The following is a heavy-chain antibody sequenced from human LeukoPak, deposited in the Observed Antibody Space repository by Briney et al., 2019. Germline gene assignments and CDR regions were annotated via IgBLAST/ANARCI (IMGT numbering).Heavy chain of an antibody. CDR2: INHSGST. J-gene: IGHJ3*02. D-gene: IGHD3-22*01. CDR3: ARGLIVVVRKGAFDI. CDR1: GGSFSGYY. Sequence: PSETLSLTCAVYGGSFSGYYWSWIRQPPGKGLEWIGEINHSGSTNYNPSLKSRVTISVDTSKNQFSLKLSSVTAADTAVCYCARGLIVVVRKGAFDIWGQGTMVTVSS. V-gene: IGHV4-34*01.